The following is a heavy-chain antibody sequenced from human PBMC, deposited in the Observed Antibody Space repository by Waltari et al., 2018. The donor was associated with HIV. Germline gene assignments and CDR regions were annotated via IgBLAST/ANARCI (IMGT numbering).Heavy chain of an antibody. V-gene: IGHV3-9*01. CDR1: GFTFDDYA. CDR3: AKDINGVAGYFDY. J-gene: IGHJ4*02. D-gene: IGHD6-19*01. CDR2: ISWSSGSI. Sequence: EVQLVESGGGLVQLGRSLRLSCAASGFTFDDYAMHWVRKAPGKGLEGVSGISWSSGSIGDPDSVKARFPISRDNAKNSLYLQMNSLRAEDTALYYCAKDINGVAGYFDYWGQGTLVTVSS.